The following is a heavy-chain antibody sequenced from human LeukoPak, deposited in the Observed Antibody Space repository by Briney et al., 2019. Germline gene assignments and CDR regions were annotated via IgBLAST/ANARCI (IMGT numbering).Heavy chain of an antibody. CDR3: AAKYLYAMDV. D-gene: IGHD2-2*01. J-gene: IGHJ6*04. V-gene: IGHV3-74*01. CDR1: GFTFSKYW. Sequence: PGGSLRLSCAASGFTFSKYWMHWVRQAPGKGLVWISRINSDGSSTSYADSVKGRVTISRDNAKNTLYLQMNSPRAEDTAVYYCAAKYLYAMDVWGKGTTVTVSS. CDR2: INSDGSST.